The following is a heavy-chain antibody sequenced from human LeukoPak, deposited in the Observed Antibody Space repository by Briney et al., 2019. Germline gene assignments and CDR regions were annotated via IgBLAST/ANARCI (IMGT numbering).Heavy chain of an antibody. V-gene: IGHV3-53*01. J-gene: IGHJ4*02. CDR1: GFTVSSNY. CDR3: ARETDERYYFDY. D-gene: IGHD6-6*01. CDR2: IYSGGST. Sequence: GGSLRLSCAASGFTVSSNYMSWVRQAPGKGLEWVSLIYSGGSTYYADSVKGRFTISRDNSKNTLYLQMNSLRAEDTAVYYCARETDERYYFDYWGQGTLVTVSS.